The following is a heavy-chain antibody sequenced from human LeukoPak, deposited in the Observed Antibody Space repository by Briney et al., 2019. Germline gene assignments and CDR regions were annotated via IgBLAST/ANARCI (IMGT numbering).Heavy chain of an antibody. CDR2: IYYSGST. D-gene: IGHD6-19*01. Sequence: SQTLSLTCTVSGGSISSGGYYWSWIRQPPGKGLEWIGYIYYSGSTNYNPSLKSRVTISVDTSKNQFSLKLSSVTAADTAVYYCARGRFEVAGTGNHFDYWGQGTLVTVSS. J-gene: IGHJ4*02. V-gene: IGHV4-61*08. CDR1: GGSISSGGYY. CDR3: ARGRFEVAGTGNHFDY.